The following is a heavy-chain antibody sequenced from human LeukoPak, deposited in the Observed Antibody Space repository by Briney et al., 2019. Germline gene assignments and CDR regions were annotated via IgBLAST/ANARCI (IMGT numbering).Heavy chain of an antibody. V-gene: IGHV3-21*04. J-gene: IGHJ6*03. D-gene: IGHD2-21*01. Sequence: GGSLRLSCAASGFTFSSYSMNWVRQAPGKGLEWVSSISSSRSYIYYADSVKGRFTISRDNSKNTLYLQMNSLRAEDTAVYYCADTPAIARFYYYYYMDVWGKGTTVTISS. CDR2: ISSSRSYI. CDR3: ADTPAIARFYYYYYMDV. CDR1: GFTFSSYS.